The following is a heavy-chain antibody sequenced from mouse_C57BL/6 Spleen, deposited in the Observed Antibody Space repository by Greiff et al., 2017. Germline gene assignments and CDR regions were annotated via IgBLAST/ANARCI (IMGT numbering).Heavy chain of an antibody. CDR1: GYTFTSYW. CDR2: IDPSDSYT. Sequence: QVQLQQPGAELVMPGASVKLSCKASGYTFTSYWMHWVKQRPGQGLEWIGEIDPSDSYTNYNQKFKGKSTLTVDKSSSTAYMQLSSLTSEDAAVYYCARETAQEFDYWGQGTTLTVSS. D-gene: IGHD3-2*02. CDR3: ARETAQEFDY. V-gene: IGHV1-69*01. J-gene: IGHJ2*01.